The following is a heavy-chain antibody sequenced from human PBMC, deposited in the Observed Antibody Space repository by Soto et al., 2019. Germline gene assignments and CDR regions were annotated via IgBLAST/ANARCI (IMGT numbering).Heavy chain of an antibody. D-gene: IGHD3-3*01. Sequence: VASVKVSCKASGYTFTGYYMHWVRQAPGQGLEWMGWINPNSGGTNYAQKFQGWVTMTRDTSISTAYMELSRLRSDDTAVYYCARVKATLFRGYYYGMDVWGQGTTVTVSS. CDR2: INPNSGGT. CDR1: GYTFTGYY. CDR3: ARVKATLFRGYYYGMDV. V-gene: IGHV1-2*04. J-gene: IGHJ6*02.